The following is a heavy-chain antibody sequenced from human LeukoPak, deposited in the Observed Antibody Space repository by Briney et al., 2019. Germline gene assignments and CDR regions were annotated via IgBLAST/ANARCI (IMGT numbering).Heavy chain of an antibody. CDR1: GYTFTGYY. V-gene: IGHV1-2*02. D-gene: IGHD6-19*01. CDR3: ARGVAGSYYYYYMDV. Sequence: GASVQVSCKASGYTFTGYYMHWVRQAPGQGLEWMGWINPNSGGTNYAQKFQGRVTMTRDTSISTAYMELSRLRSDDTAVYYCARGVAGSYYYYYMDVWGKGTTVTISS. J-gene: IGHJ6*03. CDR2: INPNSGGT.